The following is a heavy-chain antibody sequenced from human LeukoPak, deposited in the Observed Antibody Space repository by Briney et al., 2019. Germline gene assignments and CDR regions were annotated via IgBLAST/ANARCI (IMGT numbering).Heavy chain of an antibody. V-gene: IGHV3-48*01. D-gene: IGHD4-17*01. J-gene: IGHJ3*02. CDR2: ISSSSTTV. CDR3: ARGLYGDYDAFDI. Sequence: GGSLRLSCEASGFTFSNYSMNWVRQAPGKGLEWVSYISSSSTTVYYADSVKGRFTISRDNAKNSLYLQMNSLRAEDTAVYYCARGLYGDYDAFDIWGQGTMVTVSS. CDR1: GFTFSNYS.